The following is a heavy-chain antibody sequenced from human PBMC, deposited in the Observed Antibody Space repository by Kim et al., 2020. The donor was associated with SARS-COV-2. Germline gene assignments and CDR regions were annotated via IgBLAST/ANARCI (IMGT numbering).Heavy chain of an antibody. CDR3: ARRNLVAYFDY. CDR2: IYYTGTT. CDR1: AGSISSTNW. Sequence: SETLSLTCAVSAGSISSTNWWSWVRQPPGKGLEWIGDIYYTGTTNYNPSLKSRVTMSVDKSNNQFSLKVISVTAADTALYYCARRNLVAYFDYWGQGTLVTVSS. J-gene: IGHJ4*02. V-gene: IGHV4-4*02. D-gene: IGHD3-16*01.